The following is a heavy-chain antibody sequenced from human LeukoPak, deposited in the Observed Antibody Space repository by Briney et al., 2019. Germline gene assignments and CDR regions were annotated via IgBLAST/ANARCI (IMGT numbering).Heavy chain of an antibody. J-gene: IGHJ4*02. CDR3: AKIGVSGYNSGDYFDY. CDR2: FSDSAGTT. D-gene: IGHD6-19*01. V-gene: IGHV3-23*01. Sequence: GGSLRLSCAASGFTLSSYAMSWVRQAPGKGLDWVSVFSDSAGTTFYADSVKGRFTISRDNSKNTLYLQMNSLRAEDTAIYYCAKIGVSGYNSGDYFDYWGQGTLVTVSS. CDR1: GFTLSSYA.